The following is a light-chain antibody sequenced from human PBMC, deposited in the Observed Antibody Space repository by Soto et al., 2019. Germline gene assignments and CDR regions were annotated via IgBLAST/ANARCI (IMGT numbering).Light chain of an antibody. CDR1: SSDVGGSNF. CDR3: SSFTSAYTLV. V-gene: IGLV2-14*03. CDR2: DVA. J-gene: IGLJ1*01. Sequence: QSALTQPASVSDSPGQSITISCTGTSSDVGGSNFVSWYQQHPGKPPKLIIYDVANRPSGVSNRFSGSKSGSTASLIISGLQAEDEADYYCSSFTSAYTLVFGTGTKVTV.